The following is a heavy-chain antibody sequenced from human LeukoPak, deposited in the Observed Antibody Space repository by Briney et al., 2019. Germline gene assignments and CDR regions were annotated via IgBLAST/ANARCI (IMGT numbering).Heavy chain of an antibody. Sequence: SETLSLTCTVSGGSINNYYWSWIRQPPGKGLELIGYIYYSGSTNYNPSLKSRVTISVDTSKNQFSLNLSSVTAADTAVYYCARGRGTTTVTTYYFDYWRRGTLVTVSS. V-gene: IGHV4-59*08. CDR2: IYYSGST. J-gene: IGHJ4*02. CDR1: GGSINNYY. D-gene: IGHD4-17*01. CDR3: ARGRGTTTVTTYYFDY.